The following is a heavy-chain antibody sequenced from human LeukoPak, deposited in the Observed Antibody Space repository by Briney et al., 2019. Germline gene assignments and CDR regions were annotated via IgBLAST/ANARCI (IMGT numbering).Heavy chain of an antibody. V-gene: IGHV4-4*07. CDR3: AKSLFTSATGTGRAFHI. J-gene: IGHJ3*02. D-gene: IGHD1-1*01. CDR2: SYTSGIT. Sequence: SETLSLTCTVSGGSISSYYWSWIRQPAGKGLEWIGRSYTSGITDYNPSLKSRVTMSVDTSKNQFSLKLTSVTAADTAIFYCAKSLFTSATGTGRAFHIWGQGTRVTVSS. CDR1: GGSISSYY.